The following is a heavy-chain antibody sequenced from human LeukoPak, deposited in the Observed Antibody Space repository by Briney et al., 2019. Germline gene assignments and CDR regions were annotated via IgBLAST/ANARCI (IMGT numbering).Heavy chain of an antibody. Sequence: SETLSLTCTVSGGSISSYYWSWIRQPPGKGLEWIGYVYYSGSTNYNPSLKSRVTISVDTSKNQFSLKLSSVTAADTAVYYCARGGALDAFDIWGQGTMVTVSS. CDR3: ARGGALDAFDI. V-gene: IGHV4-59*01. CDR1: GGSISSYY. J-gene: IGHJ3*02. CDR2: VYYSGST. D-gene: IGHD1-26*01.